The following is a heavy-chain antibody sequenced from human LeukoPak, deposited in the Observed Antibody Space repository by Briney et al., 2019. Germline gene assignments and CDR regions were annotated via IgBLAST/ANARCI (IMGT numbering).Heavy chain of an antibody. CDR2: IYHSGST. Sequence: PSGTLSLTCAVSGGSISSSNWWSWVRQPPGKGLEWIGEIYHSGSTKYNPSLKSRVTISVDKSKNQFSLKLSAVTAADTAVYYCARLFGYSYGSFDYWGQGTLVTVSS. J-gene: IGHJ4*02. D-gene: IGHD5-18*01. V-gene: IGHV4-4*02. CDR3: ARLFGYSYGSFDY. CDR1: GGSISSSNW.